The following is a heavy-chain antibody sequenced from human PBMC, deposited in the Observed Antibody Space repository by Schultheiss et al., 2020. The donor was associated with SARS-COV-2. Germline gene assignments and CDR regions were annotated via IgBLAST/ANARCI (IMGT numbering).Heavy chain of an antibody. J-gene: IGHJ4*02. CDR2: ISYDGSNK. Sequence: GESLKISCAASGFTFSSFWMSWVRQAPGKGLEWVAVISYDGSNKYYADSVKGRFTISRDNSKNTLYLQMNSLRAEDTAVYYCAREYSSGWYISSGSVYWGQGTLVTVSS. D-gene: IGHD6-19*01. V-gene: IGHV3-30*01. CDR1: GFTFSSFW. CDR3: AREYSSGWYISSGSVY.